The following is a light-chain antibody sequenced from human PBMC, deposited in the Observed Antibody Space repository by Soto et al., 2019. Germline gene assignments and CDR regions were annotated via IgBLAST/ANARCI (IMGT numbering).Light chain of an antibody. CDR2: GAS. J-gene: IGKJ2*01. CDR3: EQYNNWPPYT. V-gene: IGKV3-15*01. Sequence: EIVMTQSPATLSVSPGERATLSCRASQSVSSNLAWYQQKPGQAPRLLIYGASTRATGIPARFSCSGSGTEFTLNISSLQSEDFAVYYCEQYNNWPPYTFGQGTKLEIK. CDR1: QSVSSN.